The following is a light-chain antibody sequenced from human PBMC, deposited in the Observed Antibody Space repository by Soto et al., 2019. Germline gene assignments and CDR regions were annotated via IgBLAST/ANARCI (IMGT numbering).Light chain of an antibody. J-gene: IGKJ4*01. CDR1: QGINDY. Sequence: DIQLTQSPSFLSASVGDRVTITCRASQGINDYLAWYQQKPGKAPKLLIYAASTLQSEVPSRFSGSASGTEFTLTISSLQPEDFATYYCQQFNTYPLTFNGGTKVEVK. CDR2: AAS. V-gene: IGKV1-9*01. CDR3: QQFNTYPLT.